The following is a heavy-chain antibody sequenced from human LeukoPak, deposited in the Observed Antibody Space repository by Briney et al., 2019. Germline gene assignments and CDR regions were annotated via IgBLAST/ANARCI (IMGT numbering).Heavy chain of an antibody. Sequence: GGSLRLSCAPSGVIFNNFAFHWVRQAPGKGLEWIAAVSYDGSNKYYADSVRGRLTISRDNAKNSLYLQMNSLRAEDTAVYYCARSPAMYYYDSGGYYQYYFDYWGQGTLVTVSS. D-gene: IGHD3-22*01. J-gene: IGHJ4*02. CDR2: VSYDGSNK. CDR1: GVIFNNFA. CDR3: ARSPAMYYYDSGGYYQYYFDY. V-gene: IGHV3-30-3*01.